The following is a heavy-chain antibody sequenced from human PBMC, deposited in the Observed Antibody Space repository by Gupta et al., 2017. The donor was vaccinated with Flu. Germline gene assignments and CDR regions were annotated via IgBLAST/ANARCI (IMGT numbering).Heavy chain of an antibody. CDR1: GYRFTSYW. J-gene: IGHJ4*02. Sequence: EVQLVQSGAEVKKPGESLKISCKGSGYRFTSYWIGWVRQMPGKGLEWMGISYPGDSDTRHRPSFQGQVTISADKSISTAYLQWSSLKASDTAMYYCARGGRYYGSGSSPFDYWGQGPLVTVSS. CDR3: ARGGRYYGSGSSPFDY. CDR2: SYPGDSDT. D-gene: IGHD3-10*01. V-gene: IGHV5-51*01.